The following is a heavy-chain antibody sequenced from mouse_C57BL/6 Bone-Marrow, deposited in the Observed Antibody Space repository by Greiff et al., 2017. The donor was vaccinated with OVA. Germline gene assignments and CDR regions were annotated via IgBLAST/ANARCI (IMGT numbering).Heavy chain of an antibody. V-gene: IGHV5-9-1*02. CDR3: TRDDGGNYWFAY. CDR1: GFTFSSYA. Sequence: EVKLVESGEGLVKPGGSLKLSCAASGFTFSSYAMSWVRQTPEKRLEWVAYISSGGDYIYYADTVKGRFTISRDNARNTLYLQMSSLKSEDTAMYYCTRDDGGNYWFAYWGQGTLVTVSA. CDR2: ISSGGDYI. D-gene: IGHD2-1*01. J-gene: IGHJ3*01.